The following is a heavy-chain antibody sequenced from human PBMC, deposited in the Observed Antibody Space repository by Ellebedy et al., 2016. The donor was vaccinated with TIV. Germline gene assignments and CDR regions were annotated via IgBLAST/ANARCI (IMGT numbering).Heavy chain of an antibody. CDR1: GGSISSYY. J-gene: IGHJ2*01. V-gene: IGHV4-39*01. CDR2: IYYSGST. Sequence: MPGGSLRLSCTVSGGSISSYYWGWIRQPPGKGLEWIGSIYYSGSTYYNPSLKSRVTISVDTSKNQFSLKLSSVTAADTAVYYCARHEWHDYGGIRRSYWYFDLWGRGTLVTVSS. D-gene: IGHD4-23*01. CDR3: ARHEWHDYGGIRRSYWYFDL.